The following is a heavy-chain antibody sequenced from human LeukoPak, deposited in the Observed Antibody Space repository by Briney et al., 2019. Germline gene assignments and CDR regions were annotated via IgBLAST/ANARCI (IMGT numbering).Heavy chain of an antibody. D-gene: IGHD3-10*01. Sequence: SETLSRTCTVSGASFRGYYWSWIRHSPGRGLEWVGCIYYGANNHYNPSLKSRVSISVDTSKTQFSLTLSSVSAADTAVYYCAIITPGSTNGLDYWGQGRLVTVSS. CDR2: IYYGANN. V-gene: IGHV4-59*08. CDR1: GASFRGYY. J-gene: IGHJ4*02. CDR3: AIITPGSTNGLDY.